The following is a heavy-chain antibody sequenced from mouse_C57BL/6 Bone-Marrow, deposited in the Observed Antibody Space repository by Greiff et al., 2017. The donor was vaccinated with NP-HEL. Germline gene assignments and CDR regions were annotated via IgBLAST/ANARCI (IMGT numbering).Heavy chain of an antibody. Sequence: EVKLMESGPGLVKPSQSLSLTCSVTGYSITSGYYWNWIRQFPGNKLEWMGYISYDGSNNYNPSLKNRISITRDTSKNQFFLKLNSVTTEDTATYYCARGRLQVAYWGQVTLVTVSA. CDR1: GYSITSGYY. CDR3: ARGRLQVAY. CDR2: ISYDGSN. V-gene: IGHV3-6*01. J-gene: IGHJ3*01. D-gene: IGHD2-4*01.